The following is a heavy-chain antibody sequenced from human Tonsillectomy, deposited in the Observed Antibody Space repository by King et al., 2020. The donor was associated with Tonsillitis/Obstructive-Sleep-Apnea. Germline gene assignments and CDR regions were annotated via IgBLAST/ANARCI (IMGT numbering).Heavy chain of an antibody. V-gene: IGHV4-39*01. CDR3: ARRDLIVVVPAAIPELNWFDP. CDR1: GGSISSSSYY. J-gene: IGHJ5*02. D-gene: IGHD2-2*02. CDR2: IYYSGST. Sequence: QLQESGPGLVKPSETLSLTCTVSGGSISSSSYYWGWIRQPPGKGLEWIGSIYYSGSTYYNPSLKSRVTISVDTSKNQFSLKLSSVTAADTAVYYCARRDLIVVVPAAIPELNWFDPWGQGTLVTVSS.